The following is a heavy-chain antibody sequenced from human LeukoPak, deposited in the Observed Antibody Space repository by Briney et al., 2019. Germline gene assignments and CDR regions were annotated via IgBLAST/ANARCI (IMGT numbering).Heavy chain of an antibody. J-gene: IGHJ6*03. CDR3: ARDFPDYDFWSGWGRKGYMDV. Sequence: SETLSLTCTVSGGSISSSSYYWGWIRQPPGKGLEWIGSIYYSGSTYYNPSLKSRVTISVDTSKNQFSLKLSSVTAADTAVYYCARDFPDYDFWSGWGRKGYMDVWGKGTTVTVSS. D-gene: IGHD3-3*01. V-gene: IGHV4-39*07. CDR2: IYYSGST. CDR1: GGSISSSSYY.